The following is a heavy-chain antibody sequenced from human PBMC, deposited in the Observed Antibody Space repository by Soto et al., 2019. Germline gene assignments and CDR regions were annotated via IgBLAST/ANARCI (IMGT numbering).Heavy chain of an antibody. CDR2: FDPEDGET. CDR3: ATDAPSTVTTFPQYYYYMDV. J-gene: IGHJ6*03. CDR1: GYTLTELS. V-gene: IGHV1-24*01. Sequence: ASVKVSCKVSGYTLTELSMHWVRQAPGKGLEWMGGFDPEDGETIYAQKFQGRVTMTEDTSTDTAYMELSSLRSEDTAVYYCATDAPSTVTTFPQYYYYMDVWGKGTTVTVSS. D-gene: IGHD4-17*01.